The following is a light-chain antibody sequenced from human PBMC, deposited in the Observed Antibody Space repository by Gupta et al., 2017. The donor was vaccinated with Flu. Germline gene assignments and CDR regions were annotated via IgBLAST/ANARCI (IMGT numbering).Light chain of an antibody. CDR3: QQYYSTPLT. J-gene: IGKJ4*01. CDR1: QSVLYSSNNKNY. V-gene: IGKV4-1*01. CDR2: WAS. Sequence: DIMMTQSLDFVALSLGERDTINCKSSQSVLYSSNNKNYLAWYQQKPGQPPKLLIYWASTRESGVPDRFSGSGSGTDFTLTISSLQAEDVAVYYCQQYYSTPLTFGGGTKVEIK.